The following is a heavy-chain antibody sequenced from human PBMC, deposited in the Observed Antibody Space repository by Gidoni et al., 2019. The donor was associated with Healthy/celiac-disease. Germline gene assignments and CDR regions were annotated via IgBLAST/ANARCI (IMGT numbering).Heavy chain of an antibody. Sequence: EVQLVESGGGLVQPGGSLRLSCEASGFPFSSYRMNWVRQAPGKGLEWVSYISSSSSTIYYADSVKGRFTISRDNAKNSLYLQMNSLRDEDTAVYYCARDDRIQLWLTYYGMDVWGQGTTVTVSS. CDR2: ISSSSSTI. CDR3: ARDDRIQLWLTYYGMDV. CDR1: GFPFSSYR. D-gene: IGHD5-18*01. J-gene: IGHJ6*02. V-gene: IGHV3-48*02.